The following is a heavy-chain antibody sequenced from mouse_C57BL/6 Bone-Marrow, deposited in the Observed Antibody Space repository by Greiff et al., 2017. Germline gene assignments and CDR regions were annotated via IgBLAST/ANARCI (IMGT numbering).Heavy chain of an antibody. V-gene: IGHV1-69*01. Sequence: QVQLQQPGAELVMPGASVKLSCKASGYTFTSYWMHWVKQRPGQGLEWIGEIDPSASYTNYNQKFKGKSTLTVDKSSSTAYMQLSSLTSEDSAVYCCGRGRLYDGYYYYAMDYWGQGTSVTVSS. J-gene: IGHJ4*01. CDR1: GYTFTSYW. D-gene: IGHD2-3*01. CDR2: IDPSASYT. CDR3: GRGRLYDGYYYYAMDY.